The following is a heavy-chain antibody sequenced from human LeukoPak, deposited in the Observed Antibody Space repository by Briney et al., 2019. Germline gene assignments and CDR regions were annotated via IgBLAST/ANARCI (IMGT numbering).Heavy chain of an antibody. CDR3: ARKALQTSNGYSGSWGYYYYMDV. CDR2: IYYSGST. CDR1: GGSISSSSYY. D-gene: IGHD6-13*01. Sequence: PSETLSLTCTVSGGSISSSSYYWGWIRQPPGKGLEWIGSIYYSGSTYYNPSLKSRVTISVDTSKNQFSLKLSSVTAADTAVYYCARKALQTSNGYSGSWGYYYYMDVWGKGTTVTVSS. V-gene: IGHV4-39*07. J-gene: IGHJ6*03.